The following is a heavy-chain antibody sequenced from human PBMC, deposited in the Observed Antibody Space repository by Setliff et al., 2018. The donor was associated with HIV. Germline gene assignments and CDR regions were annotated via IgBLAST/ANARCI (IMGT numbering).Heavy chain of an antibody. CDR2: IYTSGST. Sequence: SETLSLTCTVSGGSIRSYYWSWIRQPPGKGLEWIGYIYTSGSTNYNPSFKSRVTISVDTSKNQFSLRVNSVTAADTAVYYCARSLVPSGYYYGRHAFDIWGQGTKVTV. CDR1: GGSIRSYY. V-gene: IGHV4-4*08. CDR3: ARSLVPSGYYYGRHAFDI. J-gene: IGHJ3*02. D-gene: IGHD3-22*01.